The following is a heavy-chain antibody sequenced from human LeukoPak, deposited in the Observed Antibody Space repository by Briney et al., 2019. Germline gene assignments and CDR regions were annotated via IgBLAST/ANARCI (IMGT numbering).Heavy chain of an antibody. CDR2: IYYTGST. V-gene: IGHV4-30-4*01. J-gene: IGHJ4*02. CDR1: GGSMSSGDYY. CDR3: ARGLTVTTLPDY. D-gene: IGHD4-17*01. Sequence: RSSETLSLTCTVSGGSMSSGDYYWSWIRQPPGKGLEWIGYIYYTGSTYYNPSLKSRVTISVDTSKNQFSLKLSSVTAADTAVYYCARGLTVTTLPDYWGQGTLVTVSS.